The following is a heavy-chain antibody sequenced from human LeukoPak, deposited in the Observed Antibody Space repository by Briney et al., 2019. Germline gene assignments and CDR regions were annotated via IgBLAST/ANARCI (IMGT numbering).Heavy chain of an antibody. V-gene: IGHV3-21*01. Sequence: GGSLRLSCAASGFTFSSYSMNWVRQAPGKGLEWVSSISSSSSYIYYADSVKGRFTISRDNAKNSLYLQMNSLRAEDTAVYYCARDTTSSSRGDYFDYWGQGTLVTVSS. CDR1: GFTFSSYS. CDR2: ISSSSSYI. CDR3: ARDTTSSSRGDYFDY. D-gene: IGHD6-13*01. J-gene: IGHJ4*02.